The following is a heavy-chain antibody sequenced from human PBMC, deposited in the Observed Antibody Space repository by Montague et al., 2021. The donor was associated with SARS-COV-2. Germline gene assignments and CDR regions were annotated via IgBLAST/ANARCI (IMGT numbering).Heavy chain of an antibody. J-gene: IGHJ4*02. D-gene: IGHD6-13*01. CDR1: GGSITGYF. Sequence: SETLSLTCTISGGSITGYFWTWIRQPPGKGLEWLGHMHYSGSTKYNPSLESRVTMSIDTSESRFSLHLRSVTAADTGVYYCARVPFSSSWYYLDYWGQGTRVTVST. CDR2: MHYSGST. V-gene: IGHV4-59*12. CDR3: ARVPFSSSWYYLDY.